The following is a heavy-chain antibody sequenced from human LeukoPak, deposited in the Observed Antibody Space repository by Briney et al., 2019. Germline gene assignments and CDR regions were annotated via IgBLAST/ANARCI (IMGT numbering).Heavy chain of an antibody. Sequence: ASVKVSCKASRHTFTGYYIQWVRQAPGQALEWMGWNKSKSGGTNYAQKFQGRVPMTRDTSISTAYMELSRLTSDDTAVYYCARDEDGMDVWGQGTTVTVSS. CDR3: ARDEDGMDV. V-gene: IGHV1-2*02. J-gene: IGHJ6*02. CDR1: RHTFTGYY. CDR2: NKSKSGGT.